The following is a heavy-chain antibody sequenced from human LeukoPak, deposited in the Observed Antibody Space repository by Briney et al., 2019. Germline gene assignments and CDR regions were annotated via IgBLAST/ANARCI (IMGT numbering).Heavy chain of an antibody. Sequence: PGGTLRLSCAASGFTFSSYGMSWVRQAPGKGLEWVSAISGSGGSTYYADSNKGRFTISRDNSKNTLYLQVNGLRPEDTAVYYCAKATGTLGNWGQGTLVTVSS. J-gene: IGHJ4*02. V-gene: IGHV3-23*01. CDR3: AKATGTLGN. D-gene: IGHD1-1*01. CDR2: ISGSGGST. CDR1: GFTFSSYG.